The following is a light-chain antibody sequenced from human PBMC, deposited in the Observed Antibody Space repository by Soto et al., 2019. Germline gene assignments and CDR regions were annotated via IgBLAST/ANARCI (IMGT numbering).Light chain of an antibody. V-gene: IGKV1-9*01. CDR2: GGY. Sequence: DIHLTQSPSILSASVGARVTLTCRASQDVSDFLAWYQHAPGKAPNLLIYGGYTLQSGVPSRFSGGGSGTEFSLTITGLQPEDSATYYCQYLNGVPTITFGQGTRLEIK. CDR3: QYLNGVPTIT. J-gene: IGKJ5*01. CDR1: QDVSDF.